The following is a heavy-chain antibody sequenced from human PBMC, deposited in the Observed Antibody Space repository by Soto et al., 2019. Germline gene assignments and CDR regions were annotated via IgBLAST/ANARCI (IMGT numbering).Heavy chain of an antibody. V-gene: IGHV3-7*03. D-gene: IGHD3-10*01. CDR2: IKHDGTEN. Sequence: EVQLVESGGGLVQPGGSLRLSCAASGFTFSGYWMSWVRQAPGKGLEWVATIKHDGTENHCVDSVKGRFTISRDNARNSLYLQMNSLRAEDTAVYYCAKAGSGSYYNWVIDYWGQGTLVTVSS. CDR3: AKAGSGSYYNWVIDY. J-gene: IGHJ4*02. CDR1: GFTFSGYW.